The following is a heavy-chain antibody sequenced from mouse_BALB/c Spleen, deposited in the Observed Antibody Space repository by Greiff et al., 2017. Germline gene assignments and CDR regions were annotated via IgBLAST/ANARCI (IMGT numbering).Heavy chain of an antibody. CDR1: GFNIKDYY. J-gene: IGHJ4*01. D-gene: IGHD1-1*02. CDR2: IDPENGNT. CDR3: ARFSYGYDAMDY. V-gene: IGHV14-1*02. Sequence: VQLKQSGAELVRPGALVKLSCKASGFNIKDYYMHWVKQRPEQGLEWIGWIDPENGNTIYDPKFQGKASITADTSSNTAYLQLSSLTSEDTAVYYCARFSYGYDAMDYWGQGTSVTVSS.